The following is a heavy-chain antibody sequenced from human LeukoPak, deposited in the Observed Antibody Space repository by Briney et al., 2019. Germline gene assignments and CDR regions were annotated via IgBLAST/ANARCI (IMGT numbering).Heavy chain of an antibody. CDR2: INPNSGGT. Sequence: GASVKVSCTASGYTFTGYYMHWVRQAPGQGLEWMGRINPNSGGTNYAQKFQGRVTMTRDTSISTAYMELSRLRSDDTAVYYCARVSIAGRFGYYYYYGMDVWGQGTTVTVSS. CDR1: GYTFTGYY. J-gene: IGHJ6*02. V-gene: IGHV1-2*06. CDR3: ARVSIAGRFGYYYYYGMDV. D-gene: IGHD6-6*01.